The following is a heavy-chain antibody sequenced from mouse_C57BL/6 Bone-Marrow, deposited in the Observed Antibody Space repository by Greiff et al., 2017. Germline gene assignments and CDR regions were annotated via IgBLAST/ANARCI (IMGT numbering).Heavy chain of an antibody. Sequence: EVQLQQSGPELVKPGASVKIPCKASGYTFTDYNMDWVKQSHGKSLEWIGDINPNNGGTIYNQTFKGKATLTVDKSSSTAYMELRSLTSEDTAVYYCAREGHYYGSSYGHWYFDVWGTGTTVTVSS. D-gene: IGHD1-1*01. J-gene: IGHJ1*03. CDR3: AREGHYYGSSYGHWYFDV. CDR2: INPNNGGT. V-gene: IGHV1-18*01. CDR1: GYTFTDYN.